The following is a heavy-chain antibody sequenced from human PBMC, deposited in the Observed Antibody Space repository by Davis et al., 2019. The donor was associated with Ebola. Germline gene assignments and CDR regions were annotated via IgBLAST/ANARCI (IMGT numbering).Heavy chain of an antibody. Sequence: AASVKVSCTASGYTFTGYHSHWVRQAPGQGLQWMGWINPKSGVTEYAQKFQGRVTMTRDTSINTAYMELSGLTSDDTAVYYCARGSVAGTWHYGMAVWGQGTTVTVSS. D-gene: IGHD6-19*01. J-gene: IGHJ6*02. CDR3: ARGSVAGTWHYGMAV. CDR2: INPKSGVT. CDR1: GYTFTGYH. V-gene: IGHV1-2*02.